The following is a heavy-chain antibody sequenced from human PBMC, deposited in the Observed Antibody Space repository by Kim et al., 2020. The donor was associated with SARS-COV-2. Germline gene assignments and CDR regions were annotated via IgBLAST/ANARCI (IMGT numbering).Heavy chain of an antibody. Sequence: ASVKVSCKVSGYTLTELSMHWVRQAPGKGLEWMGGFDPEDGETIYAQKFQGRVTMTEDTSTDTAYMELSSLRSEDTAVYYCARAITMVRGRGYGMDVWGQGTTVTVSS. CDR3: ARAITMVRGRGYGMDV. CDR1: GYTLTELS. J-gene: IGHJ6*02. D-gene: IGHD3-10*01. V-gene: IGHV1-24*01. CDR2: FDPEDGET.